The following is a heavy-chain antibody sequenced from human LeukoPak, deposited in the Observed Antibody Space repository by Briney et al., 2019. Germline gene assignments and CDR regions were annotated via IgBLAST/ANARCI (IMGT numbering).Heavy chain of an antibody. CDR3: ASGLELDY. V-gene: IGHV3-7*03. Sequence: PGGSLRLSCAASGFTFSSYWMRWVRQAPGKGLEWVANIKQDGREKNYVDSVKGRFTIFRDNAKNSLYLQMNSLRAEDTAVYYCASGLELDYWGQGTLVTVSS. CDR1: GFTFSSYW. CDR2: IKQDGREK. J-gene: IGHJ4*02.